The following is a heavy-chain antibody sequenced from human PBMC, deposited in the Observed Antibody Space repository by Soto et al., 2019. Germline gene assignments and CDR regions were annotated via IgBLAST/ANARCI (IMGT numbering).Heavy chain of an antibody. Sequence: QVQLQESGPGLVKPSETMSLSCTVSGGSISSYYWSWFRQSPGKRMEWIGYVHHSWGSSYNPSLQXXVXXSLDPSKSQFSLKVTSVTATDTAGYYCARQGFGPLHGLVDVWGQGTTVTVSS. D-gene: IGHD3-10*01. CDR3: ARQGFGPLHGLVDV. CDR1: GGSISSYY. V-gene: IGHV4-59*08. J-gene: IGHJ6*02. CDR2: VHHSWGS.